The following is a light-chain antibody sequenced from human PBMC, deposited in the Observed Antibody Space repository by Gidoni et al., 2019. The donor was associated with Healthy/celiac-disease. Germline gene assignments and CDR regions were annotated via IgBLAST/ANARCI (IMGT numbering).Light chain of an antibody. CDR2: WAS. CDR3: QQYYSTPWT. CDR1: QSVLYSSNNKNY. V-gene: IGKV4-1*01. Sequence: DIVMTQSPDSLAGSLGERATINGKSSQSVLYSSNNKNYLAWYQQKPGQPPKLLIYWASTRESGVPDRFSGSGSGTDFTLTISSLQAEDVAVYYCQQYYSTPWTSGQGTKVEIK. J-gene: IGKJ1*01.